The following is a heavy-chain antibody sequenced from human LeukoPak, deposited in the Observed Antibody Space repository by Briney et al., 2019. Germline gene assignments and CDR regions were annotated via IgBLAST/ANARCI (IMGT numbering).Heavy chain of an antibody. V-gene: IGHV1-2*02. Sequence: ASVKVSCKASGYTFTGYYVHWVRQAPGQGLEWMGWINPNSGGTNYAQKFQGRVTMTRDTSISTAYMDLSRLRSDDTAVYYCARDPCSSTSCYDYWGQGTLLTVSS. J-gene: IGHJ4*02. CDR3: ARDPCSSTSCYDY. D-gene: IGHD2-2*01. CDR2: INPNSGGT. CDR1: GYTFTGYY.